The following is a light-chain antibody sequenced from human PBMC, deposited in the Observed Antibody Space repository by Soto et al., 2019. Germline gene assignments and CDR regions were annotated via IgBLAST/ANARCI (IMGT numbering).Light chain of an antibody. Sequence: QSALTQPPSASGSPGQSVTISCTGTSSDVGGYNYVSWYQQHPGKAPKLMIYEVSKRPSGVPDRFSGSKSGNTASLTVSGLQAEDEADYDCSSYACSNNIPVVFGGGTKLTVL. CDR1: SSDVGGYNY. V-gene: IGLV2-8*01. CDR3: SSYACSNNIPVV. J-gene: IGLJ2*01. CDR2: EVS.